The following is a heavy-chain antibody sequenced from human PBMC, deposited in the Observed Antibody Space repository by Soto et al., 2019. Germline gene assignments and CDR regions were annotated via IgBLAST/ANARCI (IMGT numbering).Heavy chain of an antibody. CDR1: GYTFTSYT. D-gene: IGHD2-15*01. J-gene: IGHJ4*02. Sequence: ASVKVSCKASGYTFTSYTMHWVRQAPGQRLEWMGWINAGNGNTKYSQKFQGRVTITRDTSASTAYMELSSLRSEDTAVYYCARDLGYALPDYWGQGTLVTVSS. CDR3: ARDLGYALPDY. V-gene: IGHV1-3*01. CDR2: INAGNGNT.